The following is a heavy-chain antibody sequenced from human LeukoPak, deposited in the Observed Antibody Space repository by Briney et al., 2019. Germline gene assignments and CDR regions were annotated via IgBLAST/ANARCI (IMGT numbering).Heavy chain of an antibody. J-gene: IGHJ6*02. CDR3: ASRRSSGAFRYYYYYGMDV. V-gene: IGHV4-38-2*02. CDR2: IYHSGNT. D-gene: IGHD3-22*01. Sequence: PSETLSLTCTVSGYSISTGYYWGWIRQPPGKGLEWIGSIYHSGNTYYNPSLKSRVTISVDTSKNQFSLKLSSVTAADTAVYYCASRRSSGAFRYYYYYGMDVWGQGTTVTVSS. CDR1: GYSISTGYY.